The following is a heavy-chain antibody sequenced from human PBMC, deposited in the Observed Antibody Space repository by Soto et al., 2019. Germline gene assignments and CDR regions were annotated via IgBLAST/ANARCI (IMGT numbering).Heavy chain of an antibody. CDR1: GYTFTSYG. V-gene: IGHV1-18*01. D-gene: IGHD3-10*01. Sequence: QVQLVQSGAEVKKPGASVKVSCKASGYTFTSYGISWVRQAPGQGLEWMGWISAYNGNTNYAQKLQGRVTMTTDISTSTAYMELRSLRSDDTAVYYCARPVALVPGGSGHFLDYWGQGTLVTVSS. J-gene: IGHJ4*02. CDR2: ISAYNGNT. CDR3: ARPVALVPGGSGHFLDY.